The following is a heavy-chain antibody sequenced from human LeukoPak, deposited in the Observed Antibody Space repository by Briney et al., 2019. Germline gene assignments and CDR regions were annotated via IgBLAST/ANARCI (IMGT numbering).Heavy chain of an antibody. J-gene: IGHJ5*02. CDR2: IKPDGGEK. V-gene: IGHV3-7*05. Sequence: QPGGSLRLSCAASGFTFSSYWMTWVRQAPGTGLQWVANIKPDGGEKYYVDSVKGRFTNSRDNAKNSLYLEMNSLRPEDTAVYYCVRGSSGTAVRGISWAWFDPWGQGTLVTVSS. D-gene: IGHD3-10*01. CDR1: GFTFSSYW. CDR3: VRGSSGTAVRGISWAWFDP.